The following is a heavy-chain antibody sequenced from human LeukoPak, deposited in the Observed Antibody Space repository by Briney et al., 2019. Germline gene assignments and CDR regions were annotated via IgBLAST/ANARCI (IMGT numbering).Heavy chain of an antibody. D-gene: IGHD4-17*01. CDR1: GDSISSSLYY. CDR2: VYYSGST. CDR3: ARHDYGDYGAHAFDI. V-gene: IGHV4-39*01. Sequence: PSETLSLTCTVSGDSISSSLYYWGWIRQPPGKGLEWIGSVYYSGSTYCNPSLKSRVTISVDTSKNQFSLKLSSVTAADTAVYYCARHDYGDYGAHAFDIWGQGTMVTVSS. J-gene: IGHJ3*02.